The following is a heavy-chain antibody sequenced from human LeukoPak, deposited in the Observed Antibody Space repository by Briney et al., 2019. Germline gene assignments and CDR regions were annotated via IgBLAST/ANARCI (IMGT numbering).Heavy chain of an antibody. CDR2: MNPNSGNT. V-gene: IGHV1-8*02. CDR1: GYTFTSYG. Sequence: VASVKVSCKASGYTFTSYGISWVRQAPGQGLEWMGWMNPNSGNTGYAQKFQGRVTMTRNTSISTAYMELSSLRSEDTAVYYCALDEQWLVQFDPWGQGTLVTVSS. J-gene: IGHJ5*02. CDR3: ALDEQWLVQFDP. D-gene: IGHD6-19*01.